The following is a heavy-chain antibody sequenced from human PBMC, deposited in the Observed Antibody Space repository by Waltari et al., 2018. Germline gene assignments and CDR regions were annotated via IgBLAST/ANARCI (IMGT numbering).Heavy chain of an antibody. CDR3: ARVFGAVAGPTGGEEIDY. CDR1: GFPFSSYE. CDR2: ISSSGSTI. D-gene: IGHD6-19*01. Sequence: EVQLVESGGGLVQPGGSLSLSCAASGFPFSSYEMNWVRQAPGKGLEWVSYISSSGSTIYYADSVKGRFTISRDNAKNSLYLQMNSLRAEDTAVYYCARVFGAVAGPTGGEEIDYWGQGTLVTVSS. J-gene: IGHJ4*02. V-gene: IGHV3-48*03.